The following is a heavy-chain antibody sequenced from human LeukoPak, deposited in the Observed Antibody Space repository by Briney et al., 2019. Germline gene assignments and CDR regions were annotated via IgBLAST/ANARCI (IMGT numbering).Heavy chain of an antibody. Sequence: GESLKISCKGSGYSFNSYWIGWVRQMPGKGLEWMGIIYPGDSYTRYSPSFQGQVAISADKSISTAYLQWSSLKASDTAMYYCARPSGYGGNLGSFDIWGQGTMVTVSS. CDR2: IYPGDSYT. CDR1: GYSFNSYW. CDR3: ARPSGYGGNLGSFDI. V-gene: IGHV5-51*01. D-gene: IGHD4-23*01. J-gene: IGHJ3*02.